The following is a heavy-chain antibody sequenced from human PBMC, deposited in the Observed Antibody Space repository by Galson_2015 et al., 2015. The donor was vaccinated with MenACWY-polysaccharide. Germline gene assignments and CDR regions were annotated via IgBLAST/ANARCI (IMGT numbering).Heavy chain of an antibody. CDR1: GYTLTRSG. Sequence: SVKVSCKASGYTLTRSGISWGRQAPGQGLEWMGWVRAYNGNTSYAQKLQGRVTMTTDTSTSTAYMELRSLRSDDTAVYYCARDWSTQWLVRSAYGMDVWAKGPRSPSP. CDR3: ARDWSTQWLVRSAYGMDV. D-gene: IGHD6-19*01. CDR2: VRAYNGNT. J-gene: IGHJ6*02. V-gene: IGHV1-18*01.